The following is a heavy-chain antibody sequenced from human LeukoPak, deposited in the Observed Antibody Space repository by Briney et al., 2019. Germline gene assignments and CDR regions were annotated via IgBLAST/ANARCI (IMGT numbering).Heavy chain of an antibody. V-gene: IGHV1-8*01. J-gene: IGHJ6*03. Sequence: ASVKVSCKASGYTFTSYDINWVRQATGQGLEWMGWMNPNSGNTGYAQKFQGRVTMTRNTSISTAYMELSSLRSGDTAVYYCARATRKPVVRYYMDVWGKGTTVTVSS. D-gene: IGHD1-14*01. CDR3: ARATRKPVVRYYMDV. CDR1: GYTFTSYD. CDR2: MNPNSGNT.